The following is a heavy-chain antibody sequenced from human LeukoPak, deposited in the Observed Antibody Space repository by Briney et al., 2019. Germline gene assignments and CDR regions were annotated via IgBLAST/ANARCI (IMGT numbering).Heavy chain of an antibody. J-gene: IGHJ4*02. Sequence: PGRSLRLSYAASGFTFDDYAMHWVRQAPGKGLEWVSGISWNSGSIGYADSVKGRFTISRDNAKNSLYLQMNSLRAEDTALYYCAKDITMIVVAYGFDYWGQGTLVTVSS. CDR3: AKDITMIVVAYGFDY. V-gene: IGHV3-9*01. CDR2: ISWNSGSI. D-gene: IGHD3-22*01. CDR1: GFTFDDYA.